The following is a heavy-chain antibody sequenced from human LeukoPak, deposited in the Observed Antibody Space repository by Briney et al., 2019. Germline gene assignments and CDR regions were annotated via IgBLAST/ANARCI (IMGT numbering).Heavy chain of an antibody. Sequence: PGGSLRLSCAASGYTFSSYAMSWVRQAPGKGLEWVSAISGSGGSTYYADSVKGRFTISRDNSKNTLYLQMNSLRAEDTAVYYCAKAKLGGFGADYWGQGTLVTVSS. J-gene: IGHJ4*02. CDR1: GYTFSSYA. CDR2: ISGSGGST. D-gene: IGHD3-10*01. CDR3: AKAKLGGFGADY. V-gene: IGHV3-23*01.